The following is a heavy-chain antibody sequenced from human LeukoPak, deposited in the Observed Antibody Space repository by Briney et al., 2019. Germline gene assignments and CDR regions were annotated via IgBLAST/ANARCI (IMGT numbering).Heavy chain of an antibody. CDR1: GGTFSSYA. Sequence: SVKVSCKASGGTFSSYAISWVRQAPGQGLEWMGGIIPIFGTANYAQKFQGRVTITADESTSTAYMELSSLRSEDTAVYYCARDSVRDGYNYYFDYWGQGTLVTVSS. CDR2: IIPIFGTA. V-gene: IGHV1-69*01. J-gene: IGHJ4*02. CDR3: ARDSVRDGYNYYFDY. D-gene: IGHD5-24*01.